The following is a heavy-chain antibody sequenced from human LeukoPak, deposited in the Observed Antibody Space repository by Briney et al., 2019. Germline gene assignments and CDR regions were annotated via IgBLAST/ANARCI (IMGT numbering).Heavy chain of an antibody. D-gene: IGHD1-1*01. Sequence: ASVKVSCKASGYTFTGYYMHWVRQAPGQGLEWMGWINPNSGGTNYAQKFQGRVTMTRDTSISTAYMELSRLRSDDTAVYYCAIAGTGTTYGDAFDIWGQGTMVTVSS. CDR2: INPNSGGT. V-gene: IGHV1-2*02. J-gene: IGHJ3*02. CDR3: AIAGTGTTYGDAFDI. CDR1: GYTFTGYY.